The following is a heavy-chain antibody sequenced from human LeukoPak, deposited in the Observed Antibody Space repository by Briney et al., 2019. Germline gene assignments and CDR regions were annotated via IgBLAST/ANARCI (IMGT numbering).Heavy chain of an antibody. CDR2: INTNTGNP. J-gene: IGHJ4*02. D-gene: IGHD2-15*01. CDR3: ASSYCSGGHCYPQQTVYYFDF. V-gene: IGHV7-4-1*02. Sequence: GASVKVSCKASGYTFTGYYMHWVRQAPGQGLEWMGWINTNTGNPTYAPGFTGRFVFSLDTSVSTAYLQISSLKAEDTAVYYCASSYCSGGHCYPQQTVYYFDFWGQGTLVTVSS. CDR1: GYTFTGYY.